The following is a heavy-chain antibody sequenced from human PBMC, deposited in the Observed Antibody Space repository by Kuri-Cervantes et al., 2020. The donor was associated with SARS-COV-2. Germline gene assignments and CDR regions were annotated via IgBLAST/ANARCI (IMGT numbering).Heavy chain of an antibody. CDR3: ASDWLRGVINY. CDR1: GHTLTGSY. J-gene: IGHJ4*02. V-gene: IGHV1-2*02. CDR2: IHPNSGGS. Sequence: ASVKLSCKASGHTLTGSYMHWVRQAPGQGLEWMGWIHPNSGGSNYAQKFQGRVTMTRNTSISPAYMELSRLKSDDAAVYCCASDWLRGVINYWGQGTLVTVSS. D-gene: IGHD3-10*01.